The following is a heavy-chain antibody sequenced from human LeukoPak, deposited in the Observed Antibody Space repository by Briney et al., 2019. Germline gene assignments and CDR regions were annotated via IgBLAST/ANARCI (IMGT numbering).Heavy chain of an antibody. J-gene: IGHJ3*02. V-gene: IGHV4-39*07. CDR1: GGSISSSSYY. CDR3: ARDDSSSFDAFDI. Sequence: KPSETLSLTCTVSGGSISSSSYYWGWIRQPPGKGLEWIGSIYYSGSTYYNPSLKSRVTISVDTSKNQFSLKLSSVTAADTAVYYCARDDSSSFDAFDIWGQGTMVTVSS. D-gene: IGHD6-6*01. CDR2: IYYSGST.